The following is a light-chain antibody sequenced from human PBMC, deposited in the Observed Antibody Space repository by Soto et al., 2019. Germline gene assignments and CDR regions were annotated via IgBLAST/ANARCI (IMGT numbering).Light chain of an antibody. V-gene: IGKV4-1*01. CDR3: QQYYSAPFT. Sequence: DIVMTQSPDSLAVSLGERATINCKSSQSVLYSSNNKNYLAWYQQKPGQPPEMVIYWASTRESGVPDRFSGSGSGTDFTLTISSLQAEDVAVYYCQQYYSAPFTFGPGTKVDIK. J-gene: IGKJ3*01. CDR2: WAS. CDR1: QSVLYSSNNKNY.